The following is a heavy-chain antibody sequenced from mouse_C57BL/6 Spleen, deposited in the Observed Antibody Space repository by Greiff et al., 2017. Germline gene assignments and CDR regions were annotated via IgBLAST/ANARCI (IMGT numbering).Heavy chain of an antibody. CDR3: ARPHITTVNYFDY. CDR2: ISSGGSYT. CDR1: GFTFSSYG. D-gene: IGHD1-1*01. J-gene: IGHJ2*01. Sequence: EVMLVESGGDLVKPGGSLKLSCAASGFTFSSYGMSWVRQTPDKRLGWVATISSGGSYTYYPDSVKGRFTISRDNAKNTLYLQMSSLKSEDTAMYYCARPHITTVNYFDYWGQGTTLTVSS. V-gene: IGHV5-6*01.